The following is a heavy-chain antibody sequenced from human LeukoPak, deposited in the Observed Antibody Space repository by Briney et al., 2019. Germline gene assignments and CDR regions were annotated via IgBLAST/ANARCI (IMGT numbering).Heavy chain of an antibody. CDR2: IISSGSYI. D-gene: IGHD6-13*01. CDR1: GFTFSIYS. Sequence: PGGSLRLSCAASGFTFSIYSKDWVRQAPGKGLEWVSSIISSGSYIYYADSVKGRFTISRDNAKNTLYLQMNSLRAEDTAVYYCAREDASSWDYWGQGILVTVSS. CDR3: AREDASSWDY. J-gene: IGHJ4*02. V-gene: IGHV3-21*01.